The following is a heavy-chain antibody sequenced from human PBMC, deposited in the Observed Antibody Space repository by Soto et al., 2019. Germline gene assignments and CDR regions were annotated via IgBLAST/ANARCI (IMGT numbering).Heavy chain of an antibody. CDR2: IWYDGSNK. D-gene: IGHD6-6*01. Sequence: GGSLRLSCAASGFTFSSYGMHWVRQAPGKGLEWVAVIWYDGSNKYYADSVKGRFTISRDNSKNTLYLQMNSLRAEDTAVYYCALGGRYSSSSVPIDYWGQGTLVTVSS. CDR1: GFTFSSYG. CDR3: ALGGRYSSSSVPIDY. V-gene: IGHV3-30*02. J-gene: IGHJ4*02.